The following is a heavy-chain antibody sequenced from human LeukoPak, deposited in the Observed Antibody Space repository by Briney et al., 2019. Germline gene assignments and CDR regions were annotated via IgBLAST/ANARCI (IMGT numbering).Heavy chain of an antibody. V-gene: IGHV3-23*01. J-gene: IGHJ4*02. Sequence: GGSLRLSCAASGFIFKNYAMSWVRQAPGKGLEWVSGVSGTGDSTYYADSVKGRLTISRDNSKNTLYLQVNSLRAEDTAVYYCAKSRDGYNYPVYSDFWGQGTLVSVSS. D-gene: IGHD5-24*01. CDR1: GFIFKNYA. CDR3: AKSRDGYNYPVYSDF. CDR2: VSGTGDST.